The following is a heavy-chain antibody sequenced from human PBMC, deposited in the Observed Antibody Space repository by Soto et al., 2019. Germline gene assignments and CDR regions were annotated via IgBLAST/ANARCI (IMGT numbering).Heavy chain of an antibody. CDR3: AREEGLLNWFDP. V-gene: IGHV3-48*01. J-gene: IGHJ5*02. CDR1: GFTFSSYS. Sequence: EVQLVESGGGLVQPGGSLRLSCAASGFTFSSYSMNWVRQAPGKGLEWVSYISSSSSTISYAGCVKGRFTISRDNAKNSLYLQMNSLRAEDTAVYYCAREEGLLNWFDPWGQGTLVTVSS. D-gene: IGHD1-26*01. CDR2: ISSSSSTI.